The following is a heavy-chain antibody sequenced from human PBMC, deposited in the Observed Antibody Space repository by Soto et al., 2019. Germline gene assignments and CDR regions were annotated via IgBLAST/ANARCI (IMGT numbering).Heavy chain of an antibody. Sequence: ASVKVSCKASGYTFTSCYMHWVRQAPGQGLEWMGIINPSGGSTSYAQKFQGRVTMTRDTSTSTVYMELSSLRSEDTAVYYCARDHEPKLLPTGDAFDIWGQGTMVTVSS. J-gene: IGHJ3*02. CDR2: INPSGGST. D-gene: IGHD2-15*01. CDR3: ARDHEPKLLPTGDAFDI. CDR1: GYTFTSCY. V-gene: IGHV1-46*01.